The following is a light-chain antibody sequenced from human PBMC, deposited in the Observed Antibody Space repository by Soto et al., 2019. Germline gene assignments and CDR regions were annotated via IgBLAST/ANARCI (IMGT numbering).Light chain of an antibody. J-gene: IGLJ2*01. CDR1: SNDVGGYNY. CDR3: SSYAGSNIV. CDR2: EVS. V-gene: IGLV2-8*01. Sequence: QAVVTQPPSASGSPGQSVTISCTGTSNDVGGYNYVSWYQQHPGTAPKLMIYEVSKRPSGVPDRFSGSKSDNTASLTVSGLQAEDEADYYCSSYAGSNIVFGGGTKLTVL.